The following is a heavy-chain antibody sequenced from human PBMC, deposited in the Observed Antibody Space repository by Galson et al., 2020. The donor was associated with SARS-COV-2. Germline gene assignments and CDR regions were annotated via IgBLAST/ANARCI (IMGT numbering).Heavy chain of an antibody. Sequence: SETLSLTCTVSGGSISSGDYYWSWIRQPPGKGLEWIGYIYYSGSTYYNPSLKSRVTISVDTSKNQFSLKLSSVTAADTAVYYCATNYGDYSQYYYGMDVWGQGTTVTVSS. CDR1: GGSISSGDYY. D-gene: IGHD4-17*01. J-gene: IGHJ6*02. CDR2: IYYSGST. V-gene: IGHV4-30-4*01. CDR3: ATNYGDYSQYYYGMDV.